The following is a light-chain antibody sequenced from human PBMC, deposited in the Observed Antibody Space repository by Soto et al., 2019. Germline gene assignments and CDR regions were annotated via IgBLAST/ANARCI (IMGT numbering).Light chain of an antibody. CDR2: RVS. Sequence: DVVMTQSPLSLPVNLGQPASISCRSSQSLVHSDGNTYMNWFQQRPGQSPRRLIYRVSNRDSGVPDRFSGSGSGTDFTLNISRVGAEDFGVYYCLQGTHWPWTFGHGTKVEIK. J-gene: IGKJ1*01. CDR3: LQGTHWPWT. CDR1: QSLVHSDGNTY. V-gene: IGKV2-30*02.